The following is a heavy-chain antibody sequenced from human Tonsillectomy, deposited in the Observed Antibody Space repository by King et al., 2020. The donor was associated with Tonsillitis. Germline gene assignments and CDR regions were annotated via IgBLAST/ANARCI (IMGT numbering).Heavy chain of an antibody. Sequence: QLVESGPEVKKPGTSVKVSCKTSGFTFPNSAMQWVRQARGQRLEWIGWIVVGSGNTNYAQKFQERVTITRDVSTSTAYMELSSLRSEDTAVYYCAAAQLGPAAWGAFDICGQGTMVTVSS. CDR2: IVVGSGNT. D-gene: IGHD2-2*01. CDR3: AAAQLGPAAWGAFDI. V-gene: IGHV1-58*02. J-gene: IGHJ3*02. CDR1: GFTFPNSA.